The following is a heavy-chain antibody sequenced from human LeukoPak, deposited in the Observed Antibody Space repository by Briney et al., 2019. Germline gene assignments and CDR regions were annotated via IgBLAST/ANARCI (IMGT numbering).Heavy chain of an antibody. J-gene: IGHJ4*02. Sequence: ASVKVSCKASGYTFTSYGISWVRQAPGQGLEWMGWISAYNGNTNYAQKLQGRVTMTTDTSTSTAYMELRSLRSDDTAVYYCARARENYYDSSGYWRYFDYWGQGTLVTVSS. CDR2: ISAYNGNT. CDR1: GYTFTSYG. CDR3: ARARENYYDSSGYWRYFDY. V-gene: IGHV1-18*01. D-gene: IGHD3-22*01.